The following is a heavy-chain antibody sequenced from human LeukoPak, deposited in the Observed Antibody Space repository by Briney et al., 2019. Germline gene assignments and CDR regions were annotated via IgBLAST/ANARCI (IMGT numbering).Heavy chain of an antibody. CDR2: XXXXXXTA. D-gene: IGHD2-21*01. J-gene: IGHJ3*02. CDR1: GXXFSXXX. V-gene: IGHV1-69*01. Sequence: SXXXSGXXFSXXXISWVXXAXGXXXXXXXXXXXXXXTANYAQKFQGRVTITADESTSTAYMELSSLRSEDTAVYYCARAVCGGDCYIALYGHAFDIWGQGTMVTVSS. CDR3: ARAVCGGDCYIALYGHAFDI.